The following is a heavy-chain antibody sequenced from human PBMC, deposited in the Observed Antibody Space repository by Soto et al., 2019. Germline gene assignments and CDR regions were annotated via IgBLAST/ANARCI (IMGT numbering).Heavy chain of an antibody. D-gene: IGHD6-13*01. Sequence: SETLSLTCTVSGGSISSYYWSWIRQPPGKGLEWIGYIYYSGSTNYNPSLKSRVTISVDTSKNQFSLKLSSVTAADTAVYYCARGYLAAAGTFDYWGQGTLVTVSS. CDR3: ARGYLAAAGTFDY. J-gene: IGHJ4*02. CDR1: GGSISSYY. CDR2: IYYSGST. V-gene: IGHV4-59*01.